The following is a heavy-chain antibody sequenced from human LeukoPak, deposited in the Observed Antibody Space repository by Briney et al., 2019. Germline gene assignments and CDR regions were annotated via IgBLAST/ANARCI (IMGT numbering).Heavy chain of an antibody. D-gene: IGHD2-15*01. CDR1: GGSISSSSYY. CDR3: ARGYCSGGSCYSAGWFDP. V-gene: IGHV4-61*05. CDR2: IYYSGST. Sequence: PSETLSLTCTVSGGSISSSSYYWGWIRQPPGKGLEWIGYIYYSGSTNYNPSLKSRVTISVDTSKNQFSLKLSSVTAADTAVYYCARGYCSGGSCYSAGWFDPWGQGTLVTVSS. J-gene: IGHJ5*02.